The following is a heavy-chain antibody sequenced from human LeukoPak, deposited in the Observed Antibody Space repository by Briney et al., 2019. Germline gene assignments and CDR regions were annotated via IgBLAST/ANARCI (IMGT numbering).Heavy chain of an antibody. CDR2: TYYRSKWYT. V-gene: IGHV6-1*01. CDR1: GDSVSSNSAP. CDR3: ARSTGPIDY. J-gene: IGHJ4*02. Sequence: SQTLSLTCTISGDSVSSNSAPWNWIRQSPSRGLEWLVRTYYRSKWYTYYAVSVKSRISINRDTSKNQISLQLISVTPEDTAVYYCARSTGPIDYWGQGTLVTVSS. D-gene: IGHD1-1*01.